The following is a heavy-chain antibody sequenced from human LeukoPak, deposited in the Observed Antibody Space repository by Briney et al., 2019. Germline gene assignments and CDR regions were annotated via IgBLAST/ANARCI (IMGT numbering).Heavy chain of an antibody. D-gene: IGHD3-22*01. V-gene: IGHV1-18*01. CDR3: ARSGDYYDSSGYYIY. CDR1: GYTFTSYG. Sequence: ASVKVSCKASGYTFTSYGISWVRQAPGQGLEWMGWISAYNGNTNYAQKLQGRVTMTTDTSTSTAYMELRSLRSDDTAMYYCARSGDYYDSSGYYIYWGQGTLVTVSS. J-gene: IGHJ4*02. CDR2: ISAYNGNT.